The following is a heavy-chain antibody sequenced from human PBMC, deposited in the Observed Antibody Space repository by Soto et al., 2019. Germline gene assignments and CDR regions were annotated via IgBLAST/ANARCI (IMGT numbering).Heavy chain of an antibody. CDR3: ARDPDSSSSGYYYYGMDV. D-gene: IGHD6-6*01. J-gene: IGHJ6*02. V-gene: IGHV3-33*01. CDR1: GFTFSSYG. Sequence: QVQLVESGGGVVQPGRSLRLSCAASGFTFSSYGMHWVRQAPGKGLEWVAVIWYDGSNKYYADSVKGRFTISRDNSKNTLYLQMNSLRAEDTAVYYCARDPDSSSSGYYYYGMDVWGQGATVTVSS. CDR2: IWYDGSNK.